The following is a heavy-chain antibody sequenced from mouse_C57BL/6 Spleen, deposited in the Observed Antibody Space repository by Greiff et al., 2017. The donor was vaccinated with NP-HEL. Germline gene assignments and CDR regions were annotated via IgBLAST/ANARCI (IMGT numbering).Heavy chain of an antibody. V-gene: IGHV1-26*01. CDR3: ARGTGVFDY. D-gene: IGHD4-1*01. J-gene: IGHJ2*01. CDR1: GYTFTDYY. CDR2: INPNNGGT. Sequence: EVQLQQSGPELVKPGASVKISCKASGYTFTDYYMNWVKQSHGKSLEWIGDINPNNGGTSYNQKFKGKATLTVDKSSSTAYMELRSLTSEDSAVYYCARGTGVFDYWGQGTTRTVSS.